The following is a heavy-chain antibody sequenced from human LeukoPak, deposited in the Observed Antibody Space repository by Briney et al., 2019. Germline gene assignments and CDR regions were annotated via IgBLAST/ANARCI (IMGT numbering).Heavy chain of an antibody. CDR2: INPSSGGS. CDR1: GYTFTSYG. D-gene: IGHD6-13*01. CDR3: ARERYRDSSPQDFDY. J-gene: IGHJ4*02. Sequence: ASVKVSCKASGYTFTSYGINWVRQAPGQGLEWMGTINPSSGGSTYAQKLQGRVTVTRDMSTSTVYMELSSLRSEDTAVYYCARERYRDSSPQDFDYWGQGTLVTVSS. V-gene: IGHV1-46*04.